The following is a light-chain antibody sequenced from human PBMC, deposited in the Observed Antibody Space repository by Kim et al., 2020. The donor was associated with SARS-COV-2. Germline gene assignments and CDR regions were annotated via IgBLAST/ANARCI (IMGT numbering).Light chain of an antibody. CDR3: HQSGGSVRA. Sequence: PGARATLSCRARQSISSTYLAWYQQKPGQPPRLLIYRASSRATGIPDRFSGSGSATDFTLTISRLEPEDFAMYYCHQSGGSVRAFGPGTKVEIK. CDR2: RAS. CDR1: QSISSTY. J-gene: IGKJ1*01. V-gene: IGKV3-20*01.